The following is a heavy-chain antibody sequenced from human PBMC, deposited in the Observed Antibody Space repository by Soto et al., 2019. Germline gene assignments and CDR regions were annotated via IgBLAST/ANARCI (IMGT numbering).Heavy chain of an antibody. CDR2: INWNNNNR. Sequence: EVQLVESGGGLVQPGRSLRLSCEASGFIFNAHAMHWVRQAPGKGLEWVSGINWNNNNRGYADTVKGRFTISRDNSKNSVSLQMTGLRAEDTGVYYCVKEDVGAYGFCAYWGQGILVTVS. D-gene: IGHD3-10*01. V-gene: IGHV3-9*01. J-gene: IGHJ4*02. CDR1: GFIFNAHA. CDR3: VKEDVGAYGFCAY.